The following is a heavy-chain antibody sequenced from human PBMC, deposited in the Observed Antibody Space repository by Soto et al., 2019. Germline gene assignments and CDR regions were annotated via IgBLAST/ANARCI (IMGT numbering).Heavy chain of an antibody. Sequence: GGSLRLSCAASGFTFSSYAMHWVRQAPGKGLEWVAVISYDGSNKYYADSVKGRFTISRDNSKNTLYLQMNSLRAEDTAVYYCARGGRLRLGELSGYYYYGMDVWGQGTTVTVSS. J-gene: IGHJ6*02. D-gene: IGHD3-16*02. CDR1: GFTFSSYA. CDR3: ARGGRLRLGELSGYYYYGMDV. CDR2: ISYDGSNK. V-gene: IGHV3-30-3*01.